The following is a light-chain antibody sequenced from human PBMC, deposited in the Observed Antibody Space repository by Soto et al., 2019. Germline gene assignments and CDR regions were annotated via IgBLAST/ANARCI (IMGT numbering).Light chain of an antibody. Sequence: QSVLTQPPSVSGAPGQRVTISCTGSSSNIGAGYDVHWYQQLPGTAPKLLIYGNSNRPSGVPDRFSGSKSGTSASLAITGLQAEDEADYYCQSYDSSLSYVFGNGTKVT. CDR2: GNS. CDR1: SSNIGAGYD. V-gene: IGLV1-40*01. CDR3: QSYDSSLSYV. J-gene: IGLJ1*01.